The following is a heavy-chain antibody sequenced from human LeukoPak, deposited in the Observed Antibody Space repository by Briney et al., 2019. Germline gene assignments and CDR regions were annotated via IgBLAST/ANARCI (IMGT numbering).Heavy chain of an antibody. CDR2: IVAMDDIA. D-gene: IGHD2-2*01. J-gene: IGHJ5*02. CDR1: GDSFSSYA. Sequence: ASVKVSCKASGDSFSSYAISWVRQAPGQGLEWMGRIVAMDDIANYAQKFQDRVTITADKSTGTAYMELSSLRSEDTAVYYCARGSTSPLGSWFDPWGQGTLVTVSS. CDR3: ARGSTSPLGSWFDP. V-gene: IGHV1-69*04.